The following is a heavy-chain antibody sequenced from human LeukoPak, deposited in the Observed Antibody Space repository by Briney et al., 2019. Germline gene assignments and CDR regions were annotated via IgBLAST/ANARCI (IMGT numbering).Heavy chain of an antibody. CDR1: GFNFSSSN. V-gene: IGHV3-48*01. J-gene: IGHJ4*02. CDR3: ASLLNAMDY. Sequence: PGGSLRLSCAASGFNFSSSNMNWVRQAPGKGLEWLSYISSSSSTIYYADSVKGRFTISRDNAKNSLYLQMNSLRAEDTAVYYCASLLNAMDYWGQGTLVTVSS. CDR2: ISSSSSTI.